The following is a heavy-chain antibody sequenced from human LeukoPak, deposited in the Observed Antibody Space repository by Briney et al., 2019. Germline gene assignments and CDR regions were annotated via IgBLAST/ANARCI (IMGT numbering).Heavy chain of an antibody. V-gene: IGHV2-5*02. CDR1: GFSLTTTGVG. Sequence: SGPTLVKPTQTLTLTCTFSGFSLTTTGVGVGWIRQPPGKALEWLALIYWDDDKRFSPSLKSRLTITKDTSKNQVVLTMTNMDPVDTATYYCARRVYSSESRTFDYWGQGTLVTVSS. CDR2: IYWDDDK. CDR3: ARRVYSSESRTFDY. J-gene: IGHJ4*02. D-gene: IGHD6-25*01.